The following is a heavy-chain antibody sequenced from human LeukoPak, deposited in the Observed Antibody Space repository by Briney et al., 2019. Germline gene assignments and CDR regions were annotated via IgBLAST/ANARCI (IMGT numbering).Heavy chain of an antibody. Sequence: PSETLSLTCTVSGGSISSYYWSWIRQPPGKGLEWIGYIYYSGSTNYNPSLKSRVTISVDTSKNQFSLKLSSVTAADTAVYYCARGFEGGSSVWYYYGMDVWGQGTTVTVSS. CDR1: GGSISSYY. CDR3: ARGFEGGSSVWYYYGMDV. J-gene: IGHJ6*02. V-gene: IGHV4-59*01. CDR2: IYYSGST. D-gene: IGHD2-15*01.